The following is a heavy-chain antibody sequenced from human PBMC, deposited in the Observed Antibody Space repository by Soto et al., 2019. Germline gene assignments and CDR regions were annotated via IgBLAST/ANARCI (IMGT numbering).Heavy chain of an antibody. V-gene: IGHV4-59*12. Sequence: SETLSLNCTVSGGSISSYYWSWIRQPPGKGLEWIGYIYYSGSTNYNPSLKSRVTISVDTSKNQFSLKLSSVTAADTAVYYCARENDYGNKGIDYWGQGTLVTVSS. J-gene: IGHJ4*02. CDR2: IYYSGST. CDR3: ARENDYGNKGIDY. D-gene: IGHD4-17*01. CDR1: GGSISSYY.